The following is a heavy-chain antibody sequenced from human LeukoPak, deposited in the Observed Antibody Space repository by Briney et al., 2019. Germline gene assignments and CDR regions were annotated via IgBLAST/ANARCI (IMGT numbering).Heavy chain of an antibody. Sequence: GASVKVSCKASGYTFTGYYMHWVRQAPGQGLEWMGWINPNSGGTNYAQKFQGRVTMTRDTSISTAYMELSRLRSGDTAVYYCARGVVAGTHDAFDIWGQGTMVTVSS. V-gene: IGHV1-2*02. CDR2: INPNSGGT. D-gene: IGHD6-19*01. CDR1: GYTFTGYY. J-gene: IGHJ3*02. CDR3: ARGVVAGTHDAFDI.